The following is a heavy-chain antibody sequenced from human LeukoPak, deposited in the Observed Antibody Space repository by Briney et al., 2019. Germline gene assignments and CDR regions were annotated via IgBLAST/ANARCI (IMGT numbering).Heavy chain of an antibody. Sequence: SQTLSLTCAVSGGSISTGGNSWSWIRQPPGKGLEWIGYIYYSGTTYYNPSLKSRITISVDTSKNQLSLKLSSVTVADTAVYYCARDRPGRGVRDALDIWGQGTMVTVSS. J-gene: IGHJ3*02. CDR3: ARDRPGRGVRDALDI. CDR1: GGSISTGGNS. D-gene: IGHD3-10*01. V-gene: IGHV4-30-4*07. CDR2: IYYSGTT.